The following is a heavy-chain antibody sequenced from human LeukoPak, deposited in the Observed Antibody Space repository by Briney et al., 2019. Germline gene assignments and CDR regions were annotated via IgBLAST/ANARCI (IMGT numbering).Heavy chain of an antibody. CDR2: IYTGGT. Sequence: GGSLRLSCAASGFTVGSNYTSWVRQAPGKGLEWVSVIYTGGTSYADSVKGRFTISRDNSKNTLYLQMNSLRAEDTAVYYCARERGWGAVYYYGMDVCGQGTTVTVSS. CDR3: ARERGWGAVYYYGMDV. J-gene: IGHJ6*02. CDR1: GFTVGSNY. D-gene: IGHD3-16*01. V-gene: IGHV3-66*01.